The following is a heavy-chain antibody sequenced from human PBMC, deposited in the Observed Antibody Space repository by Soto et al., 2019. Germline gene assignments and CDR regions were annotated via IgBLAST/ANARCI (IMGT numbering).Heavy chain of an antibody. V-gene: IGHV4-4*02. CDR2: IYHSGST. CDR3: ARLYKFYWFANWFDP. J-gene: IGHJ5*02. Sequence: SETLSLTCAVSSGSISSSNWWSWVRQPPGKGLEWIGEIYHSGSTNYNPSLKSRVTISVDKSKNQFSLKLSSVTAADTAVYYCARLYKFYWFANWFDPWGQGTLVTVST. CDR1: SGSISSSNW. D-gene: IGHD2-8*02.